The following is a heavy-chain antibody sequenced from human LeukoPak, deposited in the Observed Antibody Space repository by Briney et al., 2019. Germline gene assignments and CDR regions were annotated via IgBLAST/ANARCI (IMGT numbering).Heavy chain of an antibody. D-gene: IGHD3-22*01. Sequence: PGGSLILSCAASVFTFSIYSNNCLRQAPGKGLEGVSSITSSSSYIYYADSVKGRFTISRDNAKNSVYLQMNSLRAEDTAVYYCARDVDSSAYYDYWGQGTTVPVSS. CDR3: ARDVDSSAYYDY. J-gene: IGHJ4*02. CDR1: VFTFSIYS. CDR2: ITSSSSYI. V-gene: IGHV3-21*01.